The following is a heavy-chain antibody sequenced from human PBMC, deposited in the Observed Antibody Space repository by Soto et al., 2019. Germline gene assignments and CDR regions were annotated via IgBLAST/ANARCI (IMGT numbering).Heavy chain of an antibody. CDR2: IYYSGST. V-gene: IGHV4-30-4*01. J-gene: IGHJ6*02. CDR3: ARDSDTNYGMDV. CDR1: GDSIHTPHYY. Sequence: SETLSLTCTVSGDSIHTPHYYCSWIRLSPWKTTEWIGYIYYSGSTYYNPSLKSRVTISVDTSKTQFSLKLSSVTAADTAVYYCARDSDTNYGMDVWGLGTTVTVSS. D-gene: IGHD1-26*01.